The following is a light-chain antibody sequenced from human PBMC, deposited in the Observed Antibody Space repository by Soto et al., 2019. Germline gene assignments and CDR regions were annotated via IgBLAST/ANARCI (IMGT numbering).Light chain of an antibody. J-gene: IGLJ1*01. CDR3: CSYTSRTTYV. CDR2: DVT. Sequence: QSALSQPRSVSGAPGQSVTISCTGASSDVAAYKYVSWYQQHPGKAPQLMISDVTKRPSRVPDRFSGSKSLNTPSLTTSGPQSEDEADYFCCSYTSRTTYVFGTGTQVTVL. V-gene: IGLV2-11*01. CDR1: SSDVAAYKY.